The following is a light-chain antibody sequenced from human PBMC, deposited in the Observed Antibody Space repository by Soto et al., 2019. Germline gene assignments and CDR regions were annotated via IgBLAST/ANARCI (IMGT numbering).Light chain of an antibody. J-gene: IGLJ1*01. CDR1: SSDVGAYNF. V-gene: IGLV2-14*01. Sequence: QSVLTQPASVSGSPGQSITISCTGSSSDVGAYNFVSWYQHHPGRAPKLILYEVTTRPSGVSSRFSGSKSGNTASLTTSGLQADDEATYYCSSYTSTNTPYVFGTGTKVTVL. CDR3: SSYTSTNTPYV. CDR2: EVT.